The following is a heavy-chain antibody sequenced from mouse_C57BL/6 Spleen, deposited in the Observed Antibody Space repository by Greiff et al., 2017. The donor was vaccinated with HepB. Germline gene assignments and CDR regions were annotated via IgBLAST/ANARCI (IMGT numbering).Heavy chain of an antibody. Sequence: EVQRVESGPGLVKPSQSLSLTCSVTGYSITSGYYWNWIRQFPGNKLEWMGYISYDGSNNYNPSLKNRISITRDTSKNQFFLKLNSVTTEDTATYYCARDYYGSEGFAYWGQGTLVTVSA. J-gene: IGHJ3*01. CDR3: ARDYYGSEGFAY. CDR2: ISYDGSN. V-gene: IGHV3-6*01. CDR1: GYSITSGYY. D-gene: IGHD1-1*01.